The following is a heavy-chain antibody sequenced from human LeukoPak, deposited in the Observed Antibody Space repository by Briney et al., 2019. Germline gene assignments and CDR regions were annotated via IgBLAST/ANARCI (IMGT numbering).Heavy chain of an antibody. Sequence: SETLSLTCTVSGGSISSYYWSWIRQPPGKGLEWIGYIYYSGSTNYNPSLKSRVTISVDTSKNQFSLKLSSVTAADTAVYYCARGDGDLGYWGQGTLVTVSS. J-gene: IGHJ4*02. CDR1: GGSISSYY. V-gene: IGHV4-59*08. CDR2: IYYSGST. D-gene: IGHD4-17*01. CDR3: ARGDGDLGY.